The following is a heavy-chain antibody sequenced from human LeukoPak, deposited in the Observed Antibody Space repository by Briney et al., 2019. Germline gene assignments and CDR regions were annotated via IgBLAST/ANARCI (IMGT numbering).Heavy chain of an antibody. CDR1: GFTFSSYS. D-gene: IGHD6-13*01. J-gene: IGHJ6*03. Sequence: GGSLRLSCAASGFTFSSYSMNWVRQAPGKGLEWVSYISSSSSYIYYADSVKGRFTISRDNAKNSLYLQMNSLRAEDTAVYYCARVGGAYSSSWYRHYYYYMDVWGKGTTVTVSS. CDR3: ARVGGAYSSSWYRHYYYYMDV. V-gene: IGHV3-21*01. CDR2: ISSSSSYI.